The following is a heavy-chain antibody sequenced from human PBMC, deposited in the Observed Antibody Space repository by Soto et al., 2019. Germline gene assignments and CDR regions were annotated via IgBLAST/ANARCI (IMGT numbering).Heavy chain of an antibody. D-gene: IGHD3-10*01. CDR2: ITDTGGDA. V-gene: IGHV3-23*01. Sequence: LRLSCVASGLTFGSRAMTWVRQAPGEGLQWVSTITDTGGDAKYADSVRGRFVISRDNSKKTLYLQMTSLTAEDSAMYYCARGSTDSYPGSRIFDFWGRGTLVTVPQ. CDR1: GLTFGSRA. CDR3: ARGSTDSYPGSRIFDF. J-gene: IGHJ4*02.